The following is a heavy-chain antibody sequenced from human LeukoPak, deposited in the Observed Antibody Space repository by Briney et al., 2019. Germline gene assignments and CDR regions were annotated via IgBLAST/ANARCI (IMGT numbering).Heavy chain of an antibody. D-gene: IGHD3-3*01. CDR2: INQDETEK. V-gene: IGHV3-7*03. CDR3: ARDIRKRGYYDFWSGYYKGSPIYYGMDV. J-gene: IGHJ6*02. CDR1: GFTFETFW. Sequence: GGSLRLSRVASGFTFETFWMSWIRQAPGKGLEWVANINQDETEKYFVDAVKGRFTISRDNAQNSVYLQMSSLRAEDTAIYYCARDIRKRGYYDFWSGYYKGSPIYYGMDVWGQGTAVTVSS.